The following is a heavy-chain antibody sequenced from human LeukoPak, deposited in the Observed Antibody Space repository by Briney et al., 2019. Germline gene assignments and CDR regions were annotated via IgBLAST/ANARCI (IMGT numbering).Heavy chain of an antibody. V-gene: IGHV4-59*01. CDR1: DESIRSYY. CDR2: IYYSGST. CDR3: ARGYSSSSSSYYYYYYMDV. J-gene: IGHJ6*03. Sequence: SETLSLTCTVSDESIRSYYWSWIRQPPGKGLEWIGYIYYSGSTNYNPSLKSRVTISVDTSKNQFSLKLSSVTAADTAVYYCARGYSSSSSSYYYYYYMDVWGKGTTVTVSS. D-gene: IGHD6-6*01.